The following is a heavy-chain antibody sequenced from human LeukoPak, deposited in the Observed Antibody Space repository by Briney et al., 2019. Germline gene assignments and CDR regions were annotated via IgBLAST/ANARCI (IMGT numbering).Heavy chain of an antibody. Sequence: ASVKVSCKASGYTLTTSGISWVRQAAGQGLEWMGWISPYNGNTNYAQKVQGRVTMTTDTSTSTAHMELRTLRSDDTAVYYCARGLGATTFADFDYWGQGTLVTVSS. J-gene: IGHJ4*02. CDR3: ARGLGATTFADFDY. D-gene: IGHD1-26*01. V-gene: IGHV1-18*01. CDR2: ISPYNGNT. CDR1: GYTLTTSG.